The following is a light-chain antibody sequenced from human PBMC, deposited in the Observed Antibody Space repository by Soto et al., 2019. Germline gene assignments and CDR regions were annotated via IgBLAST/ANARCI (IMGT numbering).Light chain of an antibody. J-gene: IGKJ1*01. CDR2: AAS. V-gene: IGKV1-6*01. CDR1: QGIRNE. Sequence: AIQMTQSPSSLSASVVDRVTINCRATQGIRNELGWYQQEPGKAPKLLIYAASSLQSGVPSRFSGSASGTDFTLTISSLQPEDFATYYCLQDYNYPRAFGQGTKVDIK. CDR3: LQDYNYPRA.